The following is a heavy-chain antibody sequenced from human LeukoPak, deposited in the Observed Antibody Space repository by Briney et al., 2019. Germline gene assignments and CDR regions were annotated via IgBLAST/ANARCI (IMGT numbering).Heavy chain of an antibody. J-gene: IGHJ4*02. CDR2: INPSGGST. D-gene: IGHD4-23*01. Sequence: ASVKVSCKASGYTFTRYYMHWVRQAPGQGLEWMGIINPSGGSTSYAQKFQGRVTMTRDTSTSTVYMELSSLRSEDTAVYYCARNRPVYGGVDYWGQGTLVTVSS. CDR3: ARNRPVYGGVDY. CDR1: GYTFTRYY. V-gene: IGHV1-46*01.